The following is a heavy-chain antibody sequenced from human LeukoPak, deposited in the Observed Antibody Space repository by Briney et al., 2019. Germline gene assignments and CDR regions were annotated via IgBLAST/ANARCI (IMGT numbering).Heavy chain of an antibody. D-gene: IGHD6-13*01. V-gene: IGHV4-59*01. CDR2: IYYSGST. CDR1: GGSISSYY. J-gene: IGHJ3*02. CDR3: ARDRGYSSSSDAFDI. Sequence: SETLSLTCTVSGGSISSYYWSWIRQPPGKGLEWIGYIYYSGSTNYNPSLKSRVTISVDTSKNQFSLKLSSVTAADTAVYYCARDRGYSSSSDAFDIWGQGTMVTVS.